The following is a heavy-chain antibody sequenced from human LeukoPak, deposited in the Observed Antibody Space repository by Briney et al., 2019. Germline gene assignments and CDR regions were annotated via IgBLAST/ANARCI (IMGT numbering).Heavy chain of an antibody. CDR2: IYYSGST. CDR1: GGPISSSSYF. D-gene: IGHD3-3*01. CDR3: ARGRPLITIFGGYYMDV. Sequence: SETLSLTCTVSGGPISSSSYFWAWIRQPPGKGLEWIGSIYYSGSTYYNPSLNSRVTISVDTSKNQFSLNLSSVTAADTAVYYCARGRPLITIFGGYYMDVWGKGTTVTISS. V-gene: IGHV4-39*01. J-gene: IGHJ6*03.